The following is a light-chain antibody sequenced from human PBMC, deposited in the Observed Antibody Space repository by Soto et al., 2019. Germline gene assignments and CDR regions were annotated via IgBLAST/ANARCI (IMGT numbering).Light chain of an antibody. V-gene: IGKV3D-15*01. CDR1: QSVSSN. CDR3: QQYNNWPPGT. J-gene: IGKJ5*01. Sequence: EIVMTPSPATLSVSPWERATLSCSASQSVSSNLAWYQQKPGQAPRLLIYGASTRATGIPARFSGSGSGTEFTLTISSLQSEDFAVYYCQQYNNWPPGTFGQGTRLEIK. CDR2: GAS.